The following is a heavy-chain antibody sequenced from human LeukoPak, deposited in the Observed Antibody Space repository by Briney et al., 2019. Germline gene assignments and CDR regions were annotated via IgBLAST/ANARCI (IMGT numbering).Heavy chain of an antibody. CDR1: GGSISSHY. CDR3: ARVGGTNYYYYGMDV. V-gene: IGHV4-59*11. Sequence: PSETLSLTCTVSGGSISSHYWSWIRQPPGKGLEWIGYIYDSGSTNYNPSLKSRVPISIDTSKNQFSLKLSSVTAADTAIYYCARVGGTNYYYYGMDVWGQGTTVTVSS. CDR2: IYDSGST. J-gene: IGHJ6*02. D-gene: IGHD1-26*01.